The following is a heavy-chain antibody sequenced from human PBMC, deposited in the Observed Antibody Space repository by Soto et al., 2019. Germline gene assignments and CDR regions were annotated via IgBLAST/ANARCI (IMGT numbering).Heavy chain of an antibody. V-gene: IGHV3-30-3*01. D-gene: IGHD3-16*01. J-gene: IGHJ6*02. CDR1: GFTFSSYA. Sequence: GWSLRLSCAASGFTFSSYAMHWVRQAPGKGLEWVAVISYDGSNKYYADSVKGRFTISRDNSKNTLYLQMNSLRAEDTAGYYWAGSNTGGIDYYYGMDVWGQGTTVTVSS. CDR3: AGSNTGGIDYYYGMDV. CDR2: ISYDGSNK.